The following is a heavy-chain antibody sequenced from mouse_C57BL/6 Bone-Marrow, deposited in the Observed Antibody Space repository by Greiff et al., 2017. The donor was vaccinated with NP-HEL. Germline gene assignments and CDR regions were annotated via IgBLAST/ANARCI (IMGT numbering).Heavy chain of an antibody. CDR1: GYTFTSYW. J-gene: IGHJ4*01. CDR3: AKTGSTAMDY. CDR2: IDPSDSYT. V-gene: IGHV1-59*01. D-gene: IGHD1-1*01. Sequence: QVQLQQPGAELVRPGTSVKLSCKASGYTFTSYWMHWVKQRPGQGLEWIGVIDPSDSYTNYNQKFKGKATLTVDTSSSTAYMQLSSLTSEDSAVYYCAKTGSTAMDYWGEGTSGTVSS.